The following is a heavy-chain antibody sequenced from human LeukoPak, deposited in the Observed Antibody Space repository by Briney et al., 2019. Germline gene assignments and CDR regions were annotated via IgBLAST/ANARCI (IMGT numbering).Heavy chain of an antibody. Sequence: VASVKVSCKASGYTFTSYDINWVRQATGQGLEWMGWMNPNSGNTGYAQKFQGRVTMTRNTSISTAYMELSRLRSDDTAVYYCASEDSSGWYLAYWGQGTLVTVSS. CDR2: MNPNSGNT. J-gene: IGHJ4*02. D-gene: IGHD6-19*01. V-gene: IGHV1-8*01. CDR1: GYTFTSYD. CDR3: ASEDSSGWYLAY.